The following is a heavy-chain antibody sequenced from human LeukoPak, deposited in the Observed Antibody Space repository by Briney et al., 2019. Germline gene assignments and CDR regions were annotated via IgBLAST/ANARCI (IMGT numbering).Heavy chain of an antibody. CDR1: GVTVSSNY. J-gene: IGHJ4*02. Sequence: GGSLRLSCAASGVTVSSNYMSWVRQAPGKGLEWVSVIYSGGSTYYADSVKGRFTISRDNSKNTLYLQMNSLRAEDTAVYYCASPRYSGSYYGFDYWGQGTLVTVSS. D-gene: IGHD1-26*01. CDR2: IYSGGST. CDR3: ASPRYSGSYYGFDY. V-gene: IGHV3-53*01.